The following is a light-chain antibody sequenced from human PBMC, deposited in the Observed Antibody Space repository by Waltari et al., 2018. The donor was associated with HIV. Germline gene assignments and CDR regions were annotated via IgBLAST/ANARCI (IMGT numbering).Light chain of an antibody. CDR3: SSYTSSSTLYVV. Sequence: QSALTQPASVSGSPGQSITISCTGTSSDVGGYNYVSWYQQHPGKAPKLMIYDVSYRPSGVSNRFSGSKSGNTASLTISGLQAEDEAEYYCSSYTSSSTLYVVFGGGTKLTVL. J-gene: IGLJ2*01. CDR1: SSDVGGYNY. CDR2: DVS. V-gene: IGLV2-14*01.